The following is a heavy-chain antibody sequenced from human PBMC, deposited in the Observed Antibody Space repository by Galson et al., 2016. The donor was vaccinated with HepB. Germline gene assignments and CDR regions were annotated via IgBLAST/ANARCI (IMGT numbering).Heavy chain of an antibody. Sequence: SLRLSCAASGFTFSDYYMNWVRQAPGKGLEWVSSISFSGTSIYYADPVKGRSTIVRDTAKNSLYLQMNSLRDEDTAVYYCVRDRKNGFSLTIPIWGQGTLVTVSS. D-gene: IGHD3-3*01. CDR1: GFTFSDYY. V-gene: IGHV3-48*02. CDR2: ISFSGTSI. CDR3: VRDRKNGFSLTIPI. J-gene: IGHJ4*03.